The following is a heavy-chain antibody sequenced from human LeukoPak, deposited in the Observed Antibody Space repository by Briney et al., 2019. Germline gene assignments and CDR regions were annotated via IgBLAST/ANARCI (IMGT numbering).Heavy chain of an antibody. CDR2: IKSDGST. CDR3: ARAPSEIRGYYPEYVRY. CDR1: GFTFSSYW. V-gene: IGHV3-74*01. J-gene: IGHJ1*01. D-gene: IGHD3-22*01. Sequence: PGGSLGLSCAASGFTFSSYWMHWVRQAPGKGLVWVSRIKSDGSTNYADSVKGRFTISRDNAKNTVSLQMNSLRAEDTGVYYCARAPSEIRGYYPEYVRYWGQGTLVTVSS.